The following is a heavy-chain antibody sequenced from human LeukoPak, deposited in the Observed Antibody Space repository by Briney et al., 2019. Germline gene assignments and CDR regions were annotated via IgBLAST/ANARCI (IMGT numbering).Heavy chain of an antibody. Sequence: GGSLRLFCAPSGLIFSSYSMNWVRHAPGKGLEWVSSISSSSSYIFYADSVEGRFTLSRENAKNSLYLKINSLRAEDTAVYYCERENDYGDYELDPWGQGTLVTVSS. J-gene: IGHJ5*02. V-gene: IGHV3-21*01. CDR2: ISSSSSYI. CDR3: ERENDYGDYELDP. CDR1: GLIFSSYS. D-gene: IGHD4-17*01.